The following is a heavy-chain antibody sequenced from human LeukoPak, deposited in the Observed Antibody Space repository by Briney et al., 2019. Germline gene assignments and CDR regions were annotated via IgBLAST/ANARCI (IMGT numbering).Heavy chain of an antibody. J-gene: IGHJ4*02. CDR3: ARDSRSSSSSYYFDY. CDR1: GFTFSSYG. V-gene: IGHV3-33*01. Sequence: PGGSLRLSCAASGFTFSSYGVHWVRQAPGKGLEWVAVIWYDGSNKYYADSVKGRFTISRDNSKNTLYLQMNSLRAEDTAVYYCARDSRSSSSSYYFDYWGQGTLVTVSS. CDR2: IWYDGSNK. D-gene: IGHD6-6*01.